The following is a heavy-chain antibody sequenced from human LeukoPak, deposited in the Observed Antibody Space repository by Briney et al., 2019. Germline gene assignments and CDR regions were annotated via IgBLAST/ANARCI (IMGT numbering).Heavy chain of an antibody. Sequence: SETLSLTCTVSGGSISSGSYYWSWIRQPAGKGLEWIGRIYTSGSTNYNPSLKSRVTISVDTSKNQFSLKLSSVTAADTAVYYCASMYYQDAFDIWGQGTMVTVSS. D-gene: IGHD2-2*01. CDR2: IYTSGST. CDR1: GGSISSGSYY. J-gene: IGHJ3*02. CDR3: ASMYYQDAFDI. V-gene: IGHV4-61*02.